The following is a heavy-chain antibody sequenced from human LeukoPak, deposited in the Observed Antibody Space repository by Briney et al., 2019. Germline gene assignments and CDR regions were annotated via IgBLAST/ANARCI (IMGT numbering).Heavy chain of an antibody. D-gene: IGHD6-13*01. CDR1: GYSISSGYY. CDR2: IYHSGST. Sequence: SETLSLTCTVSGYSISSGYYWGWIRQPPGKGLEWIGSIYHSGSTYYNPSLKSRVTISVDTSKNQFSLKLSSVTAADTAVYYCARGGGSVSSSSWYPMGYWGQGTLVTVSS. J-gene: IGHJ4*02. V-gene: IGHV4-38-2*02. CDR3: ARGGGSVSSSSWYPMGY.